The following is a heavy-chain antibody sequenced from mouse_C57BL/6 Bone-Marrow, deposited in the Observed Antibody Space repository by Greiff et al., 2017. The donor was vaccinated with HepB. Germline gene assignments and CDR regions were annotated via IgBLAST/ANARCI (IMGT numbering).Heavy chain of an antibody. Sequence: EVKVVESGGGLVKPGGSLKLSCAASGFTFSDYGMHWVRQAPEKGLEWVAYISSGSSTIYYADTVKGRFTISRDNAKNTLFLQMTSLRSEDTAMYYCANMVHYYAMDYWGQGTSVTVSS. CDR2: ISSGSSTI. CDR3: ANMVHYYAMDY. CDR1: GFTFSDYG. D-gene: IGHD1-1*02. V-gene: IGHV5-17*01. J-gene: IGHJ4*01.